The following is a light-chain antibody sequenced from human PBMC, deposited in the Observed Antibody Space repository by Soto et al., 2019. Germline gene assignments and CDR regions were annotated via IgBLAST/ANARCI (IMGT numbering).Light chain of an antibody. CDR3: QQTYSPPNT. J-gene: IGKJ2*01. V-gene: IGKV1-39*01. CDR1: QSISSY. CDR2: AAS. Sequence: DIQMTQSPFPLSASVGDRVTITCRASQSISSYLNWYQQRPGKAPDLLIYAASTLQSGVPPRFSCSGSGADFTLTISNLQPEDLATYYWQQTYSPPNTFGQGTMLEIK.